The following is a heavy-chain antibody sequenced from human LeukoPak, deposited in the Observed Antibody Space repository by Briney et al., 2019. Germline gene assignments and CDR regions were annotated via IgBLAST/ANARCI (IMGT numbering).Heavy chain of an antibody. Sequence: SETLSLTCTVSGGSISSYYWSWIRQPPGKGLEWIGYTYYSGSTNYNPSLKSRVTISVDTSKNQFSLKLSSVTAADTAVYYCARNRLRWLGDASDIWGQGTMVTVSS. CDR3: ARNRLRWLGDASDI. D-gene: IGHD4-23*01. CDR2: TYYSGST. V-gene: IGHV4-59*08. CDR1: GGSISSYY. J-gene: IGHJ3*02.